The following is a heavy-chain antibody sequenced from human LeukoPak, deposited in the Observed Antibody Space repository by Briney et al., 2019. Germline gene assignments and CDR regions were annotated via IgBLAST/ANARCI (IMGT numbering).Heavy chain of an antibody. D-gene: IGHD3-16*01. CDR1: GGSISSGSYY. CDR3: ARAVGGGDAFDI. V-gene: IGHV4-61*02. J-gene: IGHJ3*02. CDR2: IYTSGST. Sequence: SQTLSLTCTVSGGSISSGSYYWSWIRQPAGKGLEWIGRIYTSGSTNYNPSLKSRVTISVDTSKNQFSLELSSVTAADTAVYYCARAVGGGDAFDIWGQGTMVTVSS.